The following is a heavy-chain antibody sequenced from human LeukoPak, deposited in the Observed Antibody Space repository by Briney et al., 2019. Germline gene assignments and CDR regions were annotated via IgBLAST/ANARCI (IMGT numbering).Heavy chain of an antibody. Sequence: PGGSLRLSCAASGFTFSSYAMHWVRQAPGKGLEWVAVMSYDGSNKYYADSVKGRFTISRDNSKNTLYLQMNSLRAEDTAVYYCARVTEGATWGQGTLVTVSS. J-gene: IGHJ4*02. CDR1: GFTFSSYA. CDR2: MSYDGSNK. D-gene: IGHD1-26*01. V-gene: IGHV3-30*01. CDR3: ARVTEGAT.